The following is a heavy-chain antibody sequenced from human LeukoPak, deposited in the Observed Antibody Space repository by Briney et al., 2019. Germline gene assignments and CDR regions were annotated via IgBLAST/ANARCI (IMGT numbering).Heavy chain of an antibody. J-gene: IGHJ5*02. CDR1: GFTFSSYE. CDR3: ARNNYGSGSYNWFDP. D-gene: IGHD3-10*01. Sequence: PGGSLRLSCAASGFTFSSYEMNWVRQAPGKGLEWVSYISSSGSTTYYADSVKGRFTISRDNAKNSLYLQMNSLRAEDTAVYYCARNNYGSGSYNWFDPWGQGTLVTVSS. V-gene: IGHV3-48*03. CDR2: ISSSGSTT.